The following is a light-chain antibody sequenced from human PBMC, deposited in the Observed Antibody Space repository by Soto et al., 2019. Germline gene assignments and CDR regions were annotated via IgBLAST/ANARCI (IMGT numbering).Light chain of an antibody. CDR2: GTF. Sequence: EIVLTQSPGTLSLSPGETVALFCRASQSVSSNLAWYHQRPGQPPRLLMHGTFTRAAGIPDRFIGSGFGTDFTLTISRLEPEDFGVYYCQQYAQLLPATFGGGTTVEFK. J-gene: IGKJ4*01. CDR3: QQYAQLLPAT. CDR1: QSVSSN. V-gene: IGKV3-20*01.